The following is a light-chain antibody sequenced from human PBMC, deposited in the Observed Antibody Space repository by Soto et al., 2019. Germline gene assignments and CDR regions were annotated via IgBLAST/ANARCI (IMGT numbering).Light chain of an antibody. V-gene: IGKV1-5*01. CDR3: QQYNSYPWT. CDR1: QSISSW. J-gene: IGKJ1*01. Sequence: DIQMTQSPSTLSASVGDRVTITCRASQSISSWLAWYQQKPGKAPKLLIYDASSLESGVPSRFSGSGSGTEFTLNISSLQPDDFAACDCQQYNSYPWTFGQGTKVEIK. CDR2: DAS.